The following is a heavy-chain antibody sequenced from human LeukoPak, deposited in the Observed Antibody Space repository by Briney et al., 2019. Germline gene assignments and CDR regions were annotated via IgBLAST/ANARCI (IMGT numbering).Heavy chain of an antibody. J-gene: IGHJ4*02. CDR2: ISDSGGST. V-gene: IGHV3-23*01. CDR1: GITLSNYG. D-gene: IGHD3-22*01. Sequence: GGSLRLSCAVSGITLSNYGMSWVRQAPGRGLEWVAGISDSGGSTNYADSVKGRFTISRDNPKNTLYLQMNSLRAEDTAVYFCAKRGVVIRVILVGFHKEAYYFDSWGQGALVTASS. CDR3: AKRGVVIRVILVGFHKEAYYFDS.